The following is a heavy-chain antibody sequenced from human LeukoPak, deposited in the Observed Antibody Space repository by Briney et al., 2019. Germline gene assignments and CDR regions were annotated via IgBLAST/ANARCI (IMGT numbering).Heavy chain of an antibody. Sequence: GGSLRLSCAASGFTFDDYGMSWVRQAPGKGLEWVSGINWNGGSTGYADSVKGRFTISRDNAKNSLYLQMDSLRAEDTALYYCARYPTYYYDSSGYKEGSYFDYWGQGTLVTVSS. D-gene: IGHD3-22*01. V-gene: IGHV3-20*04. J-gene: IGHJ4*02. CDR2: INWNGGST. CDR3: ARYPTYYYDSSGYKEGSYFDY. CDR1: GFTFDDYG.